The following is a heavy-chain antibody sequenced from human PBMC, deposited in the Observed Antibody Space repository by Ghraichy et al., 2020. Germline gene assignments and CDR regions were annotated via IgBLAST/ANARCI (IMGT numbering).Heavy chain of an antibody. J-gene: IGHJ4*02. D-gene: IGHD3-3*01. CDR3: ARVGVSGFGVVTPYYFDY. CDR2: IKQDGSEK. Sequence: GGSLRLSCAASGFTFSSYWMSWVRQAPGKGLEWVANIKQDGSEKYYVDSVKGRFTISRDNAKNSLYLQMNSLRAEDTAVYYCARVGVSGFGVVTPYYFDYWGQGTLVTVSS. V-gene: IGHV3-7*01. CDR1: GFTFSSYW.